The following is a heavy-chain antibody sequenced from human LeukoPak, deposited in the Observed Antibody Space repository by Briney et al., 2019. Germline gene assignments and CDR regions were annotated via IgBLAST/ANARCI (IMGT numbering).Heavy chain of an antibody. Sequence: GGSLRLSCAASGFTFSTYAMHWVRQAPGKGLEGVAFIRYDGSNKYYADSVKGRFTISRDNSKNTLYLQMNSLRAEDTAVYYCAKDRAEYYYDSSGYYSNWGQGTLVTVSS. V-gene: IGHV3-30*02. CDR2: IRYDGSNK. CDR3: AKDRAEYYYDSSGYYSN. D-gene: IGHD3-22*01. J-gene: IGHJ4*02. CDR1: GFTFSTYA.